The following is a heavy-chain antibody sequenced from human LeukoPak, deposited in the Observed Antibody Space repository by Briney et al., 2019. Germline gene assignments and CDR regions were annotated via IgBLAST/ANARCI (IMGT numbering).Heavy chain of an antibody. CDR1: GFTFSSYW. J-gene: IGHJ1*01. CDR2: IKSDGST. CDR3: ARAPSEIGGYYPEYFRH. V-gene: IGHV3-74*01. D-gene: IGHD3-22*01. Sequence: GGSLRLSCAASGFTFSSYWMHWVRPAPGKGLVWVLRIKSDGSTNYADSVKGRFTISRDNAKNTVSLQMNSLRAEDTGVYYCARAPSEIGGYYPEYFRHWGQGTLVTVSS.